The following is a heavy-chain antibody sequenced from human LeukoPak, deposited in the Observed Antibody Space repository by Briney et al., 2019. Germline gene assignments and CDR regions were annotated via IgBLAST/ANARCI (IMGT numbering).Heavy chain of an antibody. CDR2: ISAYNGNT. CDR3: ARMVDQSASCRGTSCYTLLYYYYYYMDV. Sequence: ASVKVSCKASGYTFTSYGISWVRQAPGQGLEWMGWISAYNGNTNYAQKLQGRVTMTTDTSTSTAYMELRSLRSDDTAVYYCARMVDQSASCRGTSCYTLLYYYYYYMDVWGKGTTVTVSS. J-gene: IGHJ6*03. CDR1: GYTFTSYG. D-gene: IGHD2-2*02. V-gene: IGHV1-18*01.